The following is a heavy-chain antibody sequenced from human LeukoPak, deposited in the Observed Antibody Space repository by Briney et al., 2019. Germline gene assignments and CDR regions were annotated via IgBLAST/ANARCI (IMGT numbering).Heavy chain of an antibody. CDR1: GGSISSYY. Sequence: SETPSLTCTVSGGSISSYYWSWIRQPAGKGLEWIGRIYTSGSTNYNPSLKSRVTMSVDTSKNQFSLKLSSVTAADTAVYYCASGCSSTSCPYRSAYYYYYYYMDVWGKGTTVTVSS. CDR2: IYTSGST. J-gene: IGHJ6*03. CDR3: ASGCSSTSCPYRSAYYYYYYYMDV. D-gene: IGHD2-2*01. V-gene: IGHV4-4*07.